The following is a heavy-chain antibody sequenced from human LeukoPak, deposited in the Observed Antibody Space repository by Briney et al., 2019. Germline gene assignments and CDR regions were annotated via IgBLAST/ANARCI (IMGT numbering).Heavy chain of an antibody. V-gene: IGHV3-21*06. J-gene: IGHJ4*02. CDR2: ISSSSSYI. CDR1: GFTFSSYS. Sequence: GGSLRLSCAASGFTFSSYSMNWVRQAPGRGLEWVSSISSSSSYIYYADSVKGRFTISRDSAKNTLYLQMDSLRVEDTAVYYCARFSRVEWSFWGQGTLVTVSS. CDR3: ARFSRVEWSF. D-gene: IGHD3-3*01.